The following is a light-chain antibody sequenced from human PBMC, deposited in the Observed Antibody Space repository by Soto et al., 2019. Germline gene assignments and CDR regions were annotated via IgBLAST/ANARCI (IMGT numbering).Light chain of an antibody. CDR1: QSVSSN. CDR3: QQYNNWPLLYT. Sequence: EIVMTQSPATLSVSPAERATLSCRASQSVSSNLAWYQQKPGQAPSLLIYGASTRATGIPARFSGSGSGTEFTLTISSLQSEDFAVYYCQQYNNWPLLYTFGQGTKVDIK. J-gene: IGKJ2*01. CDR2: GAS. V-gene: IGKV3-15*01.